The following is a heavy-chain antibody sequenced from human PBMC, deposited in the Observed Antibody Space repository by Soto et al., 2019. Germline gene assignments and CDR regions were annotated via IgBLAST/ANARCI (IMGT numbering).Heavy chain of an antibody. V-gene: IGHV3-23*01. CDR3: AVAPNCGRDCAGASYWYFDI. J-gene: IGHJ2*01. CDR1: GVTFGNYA. D-gene: IGHD2-21*02. CDR2: ISGDSGRT. Sequence: EVQLLESGGGLVQPGGSVRLSCAASGVTFGNYAMSWVRQAPGKGLEWVSAISGDSGRTYYADSVKGRFTISRDNSKNTLYLQMNTLRAEDTAVYYCAVAPNCGRDCAGASYWYFDIWGRGTLVTVSS.